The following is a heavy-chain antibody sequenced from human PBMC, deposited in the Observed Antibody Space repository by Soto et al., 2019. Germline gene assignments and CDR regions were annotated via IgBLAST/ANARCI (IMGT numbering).Heavy chain of an antibody. CDR2: ISAYNHYT. D-gene: IGHD1-26*01. V-gene: IGHV1-18*03. CDR1: GYTFSTYG. CDR3: ARVGPSREVPYPFEY. J-gene: IGHJ4*02. Sequence: QVDLVQSGPEVRKPGASVNVSCKASGYTFSTYGISWVRQAPGQGLEWMGWISAYNHYTNYAQKFQGRVTMTTDTSTNTAYMELRSLRSGDMAMYFCARVGPSREVPYPFEYWGQGTLVTVSS.